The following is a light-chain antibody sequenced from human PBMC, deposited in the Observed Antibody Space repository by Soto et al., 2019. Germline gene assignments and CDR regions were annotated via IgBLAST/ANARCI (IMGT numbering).Light chain of an antibody. J-gene: IGLJ1*01. Sequence: QSALTQPASVSGSPRQSITISCTGTSSDVGNFDLVSWYQQYPGKAPKLVIYEVTKRPSGVSDRFSGSKSGNTASLTISGLQAEDEADYYCCSYASSSTYVFGIGTKLTVL. V-gene: IGLV2-23*02. CDR1: SSDVGNFDL. CDR2: EVT. CDR3: CSYASSSTYV.